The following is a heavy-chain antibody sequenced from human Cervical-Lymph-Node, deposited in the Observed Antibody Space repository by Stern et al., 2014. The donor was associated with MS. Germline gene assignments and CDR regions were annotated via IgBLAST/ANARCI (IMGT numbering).Heavy chain of an antibody. CDR1: GGTFSSYG. J-gene: IGHJ4*02. V-gene: IGHV1-69*01. CDR3: ARVGGYGYLPY. Sequence: DQLVASGAEVKKPGSSVKVSCKASGGTFSSYGIIWVRQAPGQGLEWMGGIIPIFGTANYAQRFQGRVTITADESTSTAYMELSSLRSEDMAVYYCARVGGYGYLPYWGQGTLVTVSS. D-gene: IGHD5-18*01. CDR2: IIPIFGTA.